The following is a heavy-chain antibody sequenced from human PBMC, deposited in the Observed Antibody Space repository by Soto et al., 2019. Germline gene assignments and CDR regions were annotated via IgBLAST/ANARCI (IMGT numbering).Heavy chain of an antibody. CDR2: INHSGST. J-gene: IGHJ5*02. Sequence: QVQLQQWGAGLLKPSETLSLTCAVYGGSFSGYYWSWIRQPPGKGLEWIGEINHSGSTNYNPSLKSRVTISVDTSKNQFSLKLSSVTAADTAVYYCARGHISSSITIFGVVIFPYNRFDPWGQGTLVTVSS. CDR3: ARGHISSSITIFGVVIFPYNRFDP. CDR1: GGSFSGYY. D-gene: IGHD3-3*01. V-gene: IGHV4-34*01.